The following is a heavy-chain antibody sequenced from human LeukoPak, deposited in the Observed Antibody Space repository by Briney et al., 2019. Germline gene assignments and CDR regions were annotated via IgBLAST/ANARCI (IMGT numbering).Heavy chain of an antibody. Sequence: ASVKVSCKASGCTFTGYYMHWVRQAPGQGLEWMGWINPNSGGTNYAQKFQGRVTMTRDTSISTAYMELSRLRSDDTAVYYCARYDEGTIGTLISNWGQGTLVTVSS. CDR1: GCTFTGYY. D-gene: IGHD1-14*01. CDR2: INPNSGGT. J-gene: IGHJ4*02. CDR3: ARYDEGTIGTLISN. V-gene: IGHV1-2*02.